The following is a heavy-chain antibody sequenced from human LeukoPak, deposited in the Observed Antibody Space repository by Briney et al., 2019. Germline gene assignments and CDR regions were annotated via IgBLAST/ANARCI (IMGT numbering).Heavy chain of an antibody. CDR1: GFTFSSYA. Sequence: GGSLRLSCAASGFTFSSYAMSWVRQAPGKGLEWVSAISGSGGSTYYADSVKGRFTISRDNAKNSLYLQMNSLRADDTAVYYCAREGYGDGYNFGVWGPGTTVIVSS. D-gene: IGHD5-24*01. V-gene: IGHV3-23*01. CDR2: ISGSGGST. CDR3: AREGYGDGYNFGV. J-gene: IGHJ6*02.